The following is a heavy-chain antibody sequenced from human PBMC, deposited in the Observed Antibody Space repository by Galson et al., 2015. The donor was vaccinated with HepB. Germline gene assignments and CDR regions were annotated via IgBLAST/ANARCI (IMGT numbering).Heavy chain of an antibody. CDR2: ISTSSSYI. D-gene: IGHD4-11*01. J-gene: IGHJ4*02. V-gene: IGHV3-21*01. CDR1: GFTFSSYS. Sequence: SLRLSCAASGFTFSSYSMNWVRQAPGKGLEWVSSISTSSSYIYYVDSVNGRFTISRDNAKKSLYLQMNSLRAEDTAVYYCARDVDYINLFDYWAQGTLVTVSS. CDR3: ARDVDYINLFDY.